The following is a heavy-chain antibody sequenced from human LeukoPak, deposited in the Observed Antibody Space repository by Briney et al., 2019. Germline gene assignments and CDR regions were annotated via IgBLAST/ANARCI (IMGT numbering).Heavy chain of an antibody. D-gene: IGHD6-13*01. CDR1: GFTFSSYA. Sequence: GGSLRLSCAASGFTFSSYAMTWVRQAPGKGLEWVSGISGSGGGTFYADSVKGRFTISRDNSKNTLYLQMNSLRAEDTAVYYCARVFQQLVPFDYWGQGTLVTVSS. V-gene: IGHV3-23*01. CDR2: ISGSGGGT. CDR3: ARVFQQLVPFDY. J-gene: IGHJ4*02.